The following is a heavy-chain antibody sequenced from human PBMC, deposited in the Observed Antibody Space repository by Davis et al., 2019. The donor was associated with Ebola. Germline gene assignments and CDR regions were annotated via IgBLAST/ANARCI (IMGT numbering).Heavy chain of an antibody. J-gene: IGHJ5*02. D-gene: IGHD3-16*01. Sequence: SGPTLVKPTQTLTLTCTFSGFSFTTGGVCVGWVRQPPGKALEWLGFIYGNDDKRYSPSLQSRLTITKDTSKNQVVLTMTNMDPVDTATYYCVHRSLGMLDPWGQGTLVTVSS. CDR1: GFSFTTGGVC. CDR3: VHRSLGMLDP. V-gene: IGHV2-5*01. CDR2: IYGNDDK.